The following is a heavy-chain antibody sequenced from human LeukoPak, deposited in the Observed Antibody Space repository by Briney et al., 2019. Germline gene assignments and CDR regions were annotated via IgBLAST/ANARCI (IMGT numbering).Heavy chain of an antibody. CDR1: GFIFGDYA. J-gene: IGHJ4*02. D-gene: IGHD2-2*01. Sequence: GGSLRLSCTTSGFIFGDYAMSWVRQAPGKGLEWVGFIRSKARGGTAEYAASVRGRFSILRDDSRSIAYLQMNSLKTEDTAVYHCTSRYCRSTSCYGDFDFWGQGTLVTVSS. CDR3: TSRYCRSTSCYGDFDF. CDR2: IRSKARGGTA. V-gene: IGHV3-49*04.